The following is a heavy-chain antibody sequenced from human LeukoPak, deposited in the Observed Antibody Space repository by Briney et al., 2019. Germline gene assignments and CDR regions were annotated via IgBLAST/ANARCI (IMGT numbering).Heavy chain of an antibody. J-gene: IGHJ4*02. CDR2: IYHSGST. V-gene: IGHV4-30-2*01. CDR1: GGSISSADYY. Sequence: SETLSLTCTVSGGSISSADYYWSWIRQPPVKGLEWIGYIYHSGSTYYNPSLKSRVTISVDRSKNQFSLKLSSVTAADTAIYYCARLGQGRPFDYWGQGTLVTVSS. CDR3: ARLGQGRPFDY.